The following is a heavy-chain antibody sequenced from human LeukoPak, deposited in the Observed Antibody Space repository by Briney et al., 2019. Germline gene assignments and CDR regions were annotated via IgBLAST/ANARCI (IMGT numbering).Heavy chain of an antibody. CDR3: ARARTVRRGWSLDY. D-gene: IGHD6-19*01. CDR2: IYYSGST. Sequence: SETLSLTCTVSGGSISSSSYYWGWIRQPPGKGLEWIGSIYYSGSTYYNPSLKSRVTISVDTSKNQFSLKLSSVTAADTAVYYCARARTVRRGWSLDYWGQGTLVTVSS. V-gene: IGHV4-39*01. CDR1: GGSISSSSYY. J-gene: IGHJ4*02.